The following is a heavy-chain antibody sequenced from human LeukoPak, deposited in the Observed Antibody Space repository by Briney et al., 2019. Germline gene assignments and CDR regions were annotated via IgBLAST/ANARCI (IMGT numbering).Heavy chain of an antibody. CDR1: GFTFDDFA. Sequence: PGGSLRLSCAASGFTFDDFAMHWVRQAPGKGLEWGSGISWNSGGIGYADSVKGRFTISRDNAKNSLYLQWNSLRPEDTALYYCVKDIGQWVLSGFDPWGQGTLVTVSS. CDR2: ISWNSGGI. CDR3: VKDIGQWVLSGFDP. D-gene: IGHD1-26*01. J-gene: IGHJ5*02. V-gene: IGHV3-9*01.